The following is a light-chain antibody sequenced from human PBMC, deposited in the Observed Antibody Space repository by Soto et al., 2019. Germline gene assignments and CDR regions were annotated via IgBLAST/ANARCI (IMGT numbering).Light chain of an antibody. V-gene: IGKV3-20*01. J-gene: IGKJ1*01. Sequence: EIVFTQSPGTLSLSPGERATLSCRASQSVSNNYLAWYQEKPGQAPRLLIYGASNWATSIPDRFSGSGSGTDFTLIISRLEPEDFAVYYCQQYGSSPWTFGQGTKVDIK. CDR2: GAS. CDR3: QQYGSSPWT. CDR1: QSVSNNY.